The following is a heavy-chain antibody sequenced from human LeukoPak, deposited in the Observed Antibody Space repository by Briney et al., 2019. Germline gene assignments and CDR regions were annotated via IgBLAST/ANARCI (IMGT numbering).Heavy chain of an antibody. D-gene: IGHD2-8*02. CDR3: AREEGLVLDY. Sequence: GRSLRLSCAASGFTFSSYAMHWVRQAPGKELEWVAVISYDGSNKYYADSVKGRFTISRDYSKNTLYLQMHSLRAEDTAVYYCAREEGLVLDYWGQGTLVTVSS. CDR1: GFTFSSYA. V-gene: IGHV3-30-3*01. CDR2: ISYDGSNK. J-gene: IGHJ4*02.